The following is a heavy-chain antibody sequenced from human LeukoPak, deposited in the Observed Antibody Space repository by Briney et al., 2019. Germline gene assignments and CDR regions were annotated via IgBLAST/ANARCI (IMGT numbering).Heavy chain of an antibody. CDR1: GGSISSGDYY. V-gene: IGHV4-30-4*08. CDR2: IYYSGST. Sequence: SETLSLTCTVSGGSISSGDYYWSWIRQPPGKGLEWIGYIYYSGSTYYNPSLKSRVTISVDTSKSQFSLKLSSVTAADTAVYYCARAPYCGGDCYSLVDYWGQGTLVTVSS. J-gene: IGHJ4*02. D-gene: IGHD2-21*01. CDR3: ARAPYCGGDCYSLVDY.